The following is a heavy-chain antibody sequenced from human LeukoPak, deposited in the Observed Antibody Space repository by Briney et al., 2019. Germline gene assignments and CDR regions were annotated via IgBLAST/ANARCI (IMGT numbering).Heavy chain of an antibody. D-gene: IGHD2-2*01. Sequence: GGSLRLSCAASGFIFSGYWMSWVRQAPGKGLEWVANIKQDGSEKYYVDSVKGRFTISRDNAKKSLYLQMNSLRAEDTAVYYCARENWFTIHYYYYMDVWGKGTTVTVSS. CDR3: ARENWFTIHYYYYMDV. CDR2: IKQDGSEK. J-gene: IGHJ6*03. V-gene: IGHV3-7*01. CDR1: GFIFSGYW.